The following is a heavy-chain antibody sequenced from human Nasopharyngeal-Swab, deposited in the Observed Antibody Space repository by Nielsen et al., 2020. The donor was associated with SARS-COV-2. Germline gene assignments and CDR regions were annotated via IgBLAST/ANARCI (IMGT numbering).Heavy chain of an antibody. J-gene: IGHJ3*02. CDR1: GGSISSGGYY. V-gene: IGHV4-31*03. D-gene: IGHD3-22*01. Sequence: SETLSLTCTVSGGSISSGGYYWSWIRQHPGEGLEWIGYIYYSGSTYYNPSLKSRVTISVDTSKNQFSLKLSSVTAADTAVYYCARAMIVVVINAFDIWGQGTMVTVSS. CDR3: ARAMIVVVINAFDI. CDR2: IYYSGST.